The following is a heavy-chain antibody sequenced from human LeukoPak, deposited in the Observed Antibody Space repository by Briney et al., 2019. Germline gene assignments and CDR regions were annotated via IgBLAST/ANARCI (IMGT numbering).Heavy chain of an antibody. V-gene: IGHV1-58*01. J-gene: IGHJ4*02. CDR2: IVVGSGNT. CDR3: AADGSDYGDYYFDY. Sequence: GASVKVSCKASGFTFTSSAVQWVRQARGQRLEWIGWIVVGSGNTNYAQKFQERVTITRDMSTSTAYMELSSLRSEDTAVYYSAADGSDYGDYYFDYWGQGTLVTVSS. D-gene: IGHD4-17*01. CDR1: GFTFTSSA.